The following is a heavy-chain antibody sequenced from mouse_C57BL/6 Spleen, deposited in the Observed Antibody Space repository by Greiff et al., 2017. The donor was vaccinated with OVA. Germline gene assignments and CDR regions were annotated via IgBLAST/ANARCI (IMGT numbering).Heavy chain of an antibody. CDR1: GYTFTSYW. CDR2: IHPNSGST. CDR3: ARGGYGNYGYFDV. J-gene: IGHJ1*03. V-gene: IGHV1-64*01. Sequence: VQLQQPGAELVKPGASVKLSCKASGYTFTSYWMHWVKQRPGQGLEWIGMIHPNSGSTNYNEKFKSKATLTVDKSSSTAYMQLSSLTSEDSAVYYCARGGYGNYGYFDVWVTGTTVTVSS. D-gene: IGHD2-1*01.